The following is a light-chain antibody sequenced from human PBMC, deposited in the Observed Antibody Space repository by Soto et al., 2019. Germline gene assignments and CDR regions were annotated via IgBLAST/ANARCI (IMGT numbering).Light chain of an antibody. V-gene: IGLV2-11*01. Sequence: QSALTQPRSVSGSPGQSVTISCTGTSSDVGNYNFVSWYQQPPGKAPKLIIYDVDERPSGVPDRFSGSKSGTSASLTITGLQAEDEADYYCQSYDSSLSGSHFVFGTGTKVTVL. CDR2: DVD. CDR3: QSYDSSLSGSHFV. CDR1: SSDVGNYNF. J-gene: IGLJ1*01.